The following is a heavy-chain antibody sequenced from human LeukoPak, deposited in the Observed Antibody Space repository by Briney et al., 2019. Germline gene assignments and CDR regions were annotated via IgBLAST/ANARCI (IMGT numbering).Heavy chain of an antibody. CDR2: INHSGST. CDR1: GGSFSGYY. Sequence: PSETLSLTCAVYGGSFSGYYWSWIRQPPGKGLEWIGEINHSGSTNYNPSLKSRVTISVDTSKNQFSLKLSSVTAADTAVYYCARAEYSSDWYGIEYFQHWGQGTLVTVSS. V-gene: IGHV4-34*01. D-gene: IGHD6-19*01. J-gene: IGHJ1*01. CDR3: ARAEYSSDWYGIEYFQH.